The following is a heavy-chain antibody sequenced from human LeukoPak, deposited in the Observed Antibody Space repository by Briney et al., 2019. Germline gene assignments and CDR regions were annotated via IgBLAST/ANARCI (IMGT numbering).Heavy chain of an antibody. CDR1: GYTFTGYY. D-gene: IGHD3-9*01. CDR2: INPNSGGT. CDR3: ARDGVEDILTGYSSGDFDY. J-gene: IGHJ4*02. Sequence: ASVKVSCKASGYTFTGYYMHWVRQAPGQGLEWMGWINPNSGGTNYAQKFQGRVTMTRDTSISTAYMELSRLRSDDTAVYYCARDGVEDILTGYSSGDFDYWGQGTLVTVSS. V-gene: IGHV1-2*02.